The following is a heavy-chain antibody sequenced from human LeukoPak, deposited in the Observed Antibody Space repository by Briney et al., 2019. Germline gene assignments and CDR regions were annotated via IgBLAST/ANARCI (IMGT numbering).Heavy chain of an antibody. CDR1: GSTVSSNY. J-gene: IGHJ4*02. CDR2: IYSGGST. V-gene: IGHV3-66*01. CDR3: ARGGLCSGGSCYSDY. D-gene: IGHD2-15*01. Sequence: GGSLRLSCAASGSTVSSNYMSWVRQAPGKGLEWVSVIYSGGSTYYADSVKGGFTISRDNSKNTLYLQMNSLGAEDTAVYYCARGGLCSGGSCYSDYWGQGTLVTVSS.